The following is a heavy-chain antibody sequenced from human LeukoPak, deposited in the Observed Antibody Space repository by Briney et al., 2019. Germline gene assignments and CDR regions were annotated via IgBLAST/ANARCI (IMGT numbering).Heavy chain of an antibody. Sequence: PSETLSLTCAVSGGSFSRPFWSWIRQTPGKGLEWIGEIDHSGRTDYNPSLEGRVTMSVDTSKNQFSLRLTSVTAADTAVYFCARAERRINSARGVFGSHFDSWGQGTLVSVSS. CDR2: IDHSGRT. J-gene: IGHJ5*01. CDR3: ARAERRINSARGVFGSHFDS. CDR1: GGSFSRPF. D-gene: IGHD3-10*01. V-gene: IGHV4-34*01.